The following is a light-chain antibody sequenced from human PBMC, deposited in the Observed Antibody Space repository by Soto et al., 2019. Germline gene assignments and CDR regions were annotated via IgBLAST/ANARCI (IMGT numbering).Light chain of an antibody. CDR1: SSDVGGSNH. Sequence: QSVLTQPASVSGSPGQSITVSCTGTSSDVGGSNHVAWYQQHPGKAPKLMIYDVSKRPSGVPDRFSGSKSGNTASLTISGLQAEDEADYYCCSYAGIYTFVFGTGTRSPS. CDR3: CSYAGIYTFV. J-gene: IGLJ1*01. V-gene: IGLV2-11*01. CDR2: DVS.